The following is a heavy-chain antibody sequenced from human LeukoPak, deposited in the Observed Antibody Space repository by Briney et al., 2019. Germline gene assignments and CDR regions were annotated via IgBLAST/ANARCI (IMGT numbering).Heavy chain of an antibody. J-gene: IGHJ5*02. CDR3: ARPLGAAALGNWFDP. D-gene: IGHD6-13*01. V-gene: IGHV4-39*01. CDR2: IYYSGST. Sequence: SATLSLTCTVSGGSISSSSYYWGWIRQPPGKGLEWIGSIYYSGSTYYNPSLKSRVTISVDTSKNQFSLKLSSVTAADTAVYYCARPLGAAALGNWFDPWGQGTLVTVSS. CDR1: GGSISSSSYY.